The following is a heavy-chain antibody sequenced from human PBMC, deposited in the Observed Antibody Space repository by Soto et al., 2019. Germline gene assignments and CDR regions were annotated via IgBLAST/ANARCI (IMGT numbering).Heavy chain of an antibody. CDR2: INPSGGST. J-gene: IGHJ6*02. V-gene: IGHV1-46*01. D-gene: IGHD3-3*01. CDR3: ARARGGVGSPYDFWSGYGPVDYYYYGMDV. CDR1: GYTFTSYY. Sequence: GASVKVSCKASGYTFTSYYMHWVRQAPGQGLEWMGIINPSGGSTSYAQKFQGRVTMTRDTSTSTVYMELSSLRSEDTAVYYCARARGGVGSPYDFWSGYGPVDYYYYGMDVWGQGTTVTVSS.